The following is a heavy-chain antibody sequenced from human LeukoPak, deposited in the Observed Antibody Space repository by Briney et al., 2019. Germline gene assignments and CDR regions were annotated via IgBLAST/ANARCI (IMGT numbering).Heavy chain of an antibody. Sequence: PGGSLRLSCAASGFTFSSYAMSWVRQAPGKGLEWVSAISGSGGSTYYADSVKGRFTISRDNSKNTLYLQMNSLRAEDTAVYYCAKDVGSVDIVVVPAAMAFDIWGQGTMVTVSS. CDR1: GFTFSSYA. CDR2: ISGSGGST. CDR3: AKDVGSVDIVVVPAAMAFDI. J-gene: IGHJ3*02. V-gene: IGHV3-23*01. D-gene: IGHD2-2*03.